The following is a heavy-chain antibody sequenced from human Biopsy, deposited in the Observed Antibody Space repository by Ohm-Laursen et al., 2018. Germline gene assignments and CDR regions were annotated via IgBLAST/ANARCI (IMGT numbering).Heavy chain of an antibody. D-gene: IGHD3-9*01. CDR3: APQTPRDPDILTGAYHYDMAV. CDR2: IITFFRTV. Sequence: SVKVSCKVSGGTFSNSAISWVRQAPGQGLEWMGGIITFFRTVNYAQNFQGRLTITADEFTDTAYMELRSLRSGDTAVYYCAPQTPRDPDILTGAYHYDMAVWGQGTTVTVSS. J-gene: IGHJ6*02. CDR1: GGTFSNSA. V-gene: IGHV1-69*13.